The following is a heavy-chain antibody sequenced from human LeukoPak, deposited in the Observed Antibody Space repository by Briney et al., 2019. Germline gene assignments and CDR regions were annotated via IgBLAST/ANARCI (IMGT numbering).Heavy chain of an antibody. CDR3: ARDKNYHGSGSPSLDAFDI. J-gene: IGHJ3*02. D-gene: IGHD3-10*01. Sequence: GRSLRLSCAASGFPFSSYGMHWVRQAPGKGLEWVALIWYDGSNLYYADSVKGRFTISKDSSKNTLYLHMNSLRAEDTAVYYCARDKNYHGSGSPSLDAFDIWGQGTLVTVSS. V-gene: IGHV3-33*01. CDR2: IWYDGSNL. CDR1: GFPFSSYG.